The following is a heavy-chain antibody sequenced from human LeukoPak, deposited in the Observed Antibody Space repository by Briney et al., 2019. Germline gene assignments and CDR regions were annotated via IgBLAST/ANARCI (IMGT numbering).Heavy chain of an antibody. CDR1: GGSISSHY. D-gene: IGHD6-13*01. J-gene: IGHJ6*03. CDR3: ARTGSWRYYYYMDV. V-gene: IGHV4-59*11. Sequence: SGTLPLTCTVSGGSISSHYWSWIRQPPGKGLEWIGYIYYSGSTNYNPSLKSRVTISVDTSKNQFSLKLSSVTAADTAVYYCARTGSWRYYYYMDVWGKGTTVTVSS. CDR2: IYYSGST.